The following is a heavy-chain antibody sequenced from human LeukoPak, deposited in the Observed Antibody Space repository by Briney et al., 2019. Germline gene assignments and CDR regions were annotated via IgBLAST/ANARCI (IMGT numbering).Heavy chain of an antibody. V-gene: IGHV3-23*01. D-gene: IGHD7-27*01. J-gene: IGHJ4*02. CDR3: AQGSWGDD. Sequence: GGSLRLSCAASRFTFSTDDMTWVRQAPGKGLEWVSTITGGGDNTYYADSVKGRFTISRDNSKNTVYLQMNSLRAEDTAVYYCAQGSWGDDWGQGTLVTVSS. CDR2: ITGGGDNT. CDR1: RFTFSTDD.